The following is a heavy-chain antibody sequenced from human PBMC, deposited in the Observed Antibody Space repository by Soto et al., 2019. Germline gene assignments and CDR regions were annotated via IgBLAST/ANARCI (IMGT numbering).Heavy chain of an antibody. CDR1: GGSISSYS. CDR2: IYYSGST. D-gene: IGHD4-4*01. J-gene: IGHJ6*02. CDR3: ARDHYNNYPDYYGMDV. V-gene: IGHV4-59*01. Sequence: SETLSLTCTVSGGSISSYSWSWIRQPPGKGLEWIGYIYYSGSTNYNPSLKSRVTISVDTSKNQFSLKLSSVTAADTAVYYCARDHYNNYPDYYGMDVWGQGTTVTVSS.